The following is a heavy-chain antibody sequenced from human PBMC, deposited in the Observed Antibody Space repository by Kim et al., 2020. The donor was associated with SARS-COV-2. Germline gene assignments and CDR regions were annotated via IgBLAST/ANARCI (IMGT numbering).Heavy chain of an antibody. J-gene: IGHJ3*01. V-gene: IGHV3-11*01. CDR1: GFSLSDYH. Sequence: GGSLRLSCAASGFSLSDYHMNWIRQAPGKGLEWVSYITSTGNDINYADSMKGRFTISRDSAKNSLYLQMNRLRVDDTAVYYCARPFRRLTHDAYDVWGQGTMVTVSA. CDR3: ARPFRRLTHDAYDV. CDR2: ITSTGNDI.